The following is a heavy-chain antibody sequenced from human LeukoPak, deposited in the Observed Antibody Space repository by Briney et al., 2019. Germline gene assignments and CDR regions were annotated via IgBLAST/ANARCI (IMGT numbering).Heavy chain of an antibody. CDR2: ISGSGGIT. J-gene: IGHJ6*02. Sequence: PGGSLRLSCAASGFTFSSYSMNWARQAPGKGPQWVSAISGSGGITYYADSVKGRFAISRDNSKNTLYLQMNSLRAEDTAVYYCAKGGYCSGGTCYPMDVWGQGTTVTVSS. CDR1: GFTFSSYS. D-gene: IGHD2-15*01. V-gene: IGHV3-23*01. CDR3: AKGGYCSGGTCYPMDV.